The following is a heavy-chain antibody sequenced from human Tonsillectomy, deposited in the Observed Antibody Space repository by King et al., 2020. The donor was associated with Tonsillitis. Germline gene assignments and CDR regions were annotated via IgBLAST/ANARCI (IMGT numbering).Heavy chain of an antibody. CDR3: ARHPLGGGYYDSSGYYYTLRRYYFDY. V-gene: IGHV4-39*01. CDR2: IYYSGST. Sequence: LQLQESGPGLVKPSETLSLTCTVSGGSISSSSYYWGWIRQPPGKGLEWIGSIYYSGSTYYNPSLKSRVTISVDTSKNQFSLKLSSVTAADTVVYYCARHPLGGGYYDSSGYYYTLRRYYFDYWGQGTLVTVSS. J-gene: IGHJ4*02. D-gene: IGHD3-22*01. CDR1: GGSISSSSYY.